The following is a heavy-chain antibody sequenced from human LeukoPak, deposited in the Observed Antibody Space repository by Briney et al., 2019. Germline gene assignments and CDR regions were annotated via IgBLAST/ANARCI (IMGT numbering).Heavy chain of an antibody. V-gene: IGHV3-30*02. CDR1: GFTFSSYG. D-gene: IGHD5-18*01. J-gene: IGHJ4*02. Sequence: GGSLRLSCAASGFTFSSYGMHWVRQAPGKGLDWVAFIRYDGSNKYYADSVKGRFTISRDNSKNTLYLQMNSLRAEDTAVYYCAKGSMISYGFDYWGQGTLVTVSS. CDR2: IRYDGSNK. CDR3: AKGSMISYGFDY.